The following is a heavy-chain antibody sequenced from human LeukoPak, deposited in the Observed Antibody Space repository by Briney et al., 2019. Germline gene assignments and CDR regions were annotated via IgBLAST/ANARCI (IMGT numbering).Heavy chain of an antibody. CDR3: ASTAIDSSGWYEGEFGY. J-gene: IGHJ4*02. V-gene: IGHV4-39*01. Sequence: SETLSLTCTVSGGSISGSSYYWGWIRQPPGKGLEWIGSIYYSGSTYYNPSLKSRVTISVDTSKNQFSLKLSSVTAADTAVYYCASTAIDSSGWYEGEFGYWGQGTLVTVSS. D-gene: IGHD6-19*01. CDR1: GGSISGSSYY. CDR2: IYYSGST.